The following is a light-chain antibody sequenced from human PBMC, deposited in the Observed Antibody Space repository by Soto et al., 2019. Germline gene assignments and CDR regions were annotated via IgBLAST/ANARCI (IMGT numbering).Light chain of an antibody. CDR1: ESISSY. V-gene: IGKV1-5*01. CDR2: GAS. CDR3: QQYGSFSGT. J-gene: IGKJ1*01. Sequence: EIQLTQSPPSLSASAGDRATLSCRASESISSYLNWCEQKRGDAPTLLLYGASAQAPGVPSRFSGSGSGTKFTLTIPRLEPEDFATYYWQQYGSFSGTFGQGTKVEIK.